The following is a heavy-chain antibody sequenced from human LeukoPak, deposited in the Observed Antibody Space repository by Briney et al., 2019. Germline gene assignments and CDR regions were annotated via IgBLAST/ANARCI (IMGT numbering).Heavy chain of an antibody. V-gene: IGHV4-34*01. D-gene: IGHD4-23*01. CDR1: GGSFSGYY. Sequence: PSETLSLTCAVYGGSFSGYYWSWIRQPPGKGLEWIGEINHSGSTNHNPSLKSRVTISVDTSKNQFSLKLSSVTAADTAVYYCARGLRWNDYWGQGTLVTVSS. CDR3: ARGLRWNDY. CDR2: INHSGST. J-gene: IGHJ4*02.